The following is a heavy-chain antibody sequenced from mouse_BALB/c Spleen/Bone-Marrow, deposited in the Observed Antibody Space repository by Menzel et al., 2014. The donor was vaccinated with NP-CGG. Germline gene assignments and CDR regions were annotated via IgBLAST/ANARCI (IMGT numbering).Heavy chain of an antibody. CDR1: GFTFSSYG. D-gene: IGHD1-1*01. CDR2: INNNGGST. CDR3: ARVYGWYFDV. J-gene: IGHJ1*01. Sequence: DVQLVESGGGLVQPGGSLKLSCVASGFTFSSYGMSWVRQTPDKRLELVATINNNGGSTYYPDSVKGQFTISRDNAKNTLYLQMSGLKSEDTAMYYCARVYGWYFDVWGAGTTVTVSS. V-gene: IGHV5-6-3*01.